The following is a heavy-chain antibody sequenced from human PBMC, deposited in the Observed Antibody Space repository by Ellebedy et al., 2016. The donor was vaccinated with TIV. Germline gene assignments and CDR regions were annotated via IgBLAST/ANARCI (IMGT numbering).Heavy chain of an antibody. CDR2: INPNSGNT. J-gene: IGHJ6*02. Sequence: AASVKVSCKASGYAFTSYDINWVRQAPGQGIEWMGWINPNSGNTGYAQKFQGRVTMTRDNSISTAYMELSSLTSEDTAVYACAREFQFMNYVNGGEYYHYALDVWGQGTTVTVAS. D-gene: IGHD2-8*01. V-gene: IGHV1-8*01. CDR1: GYAFTSYD. CDR3: AREFQFMNYVNGGEYYHYALDV.